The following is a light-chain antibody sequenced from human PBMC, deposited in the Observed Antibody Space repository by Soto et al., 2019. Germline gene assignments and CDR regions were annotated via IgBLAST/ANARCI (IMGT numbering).Light chain of an antibody. CDR3: QQSYSTPLT. CDR1: QSISSY. V-gene: IGKV1-39*01. CDR2: AAS. J-gene: IGKJ4*01. Sequence: DIQMTQSPSSLSASVGDRVTITCRASQSISSYLNWYQQKPGKAPKLLIYAASSLQSGVPSRFSGSGSGTDFTLTISSLQPEDFATYYCQQSYSTPLTFGGGNKVAIK.